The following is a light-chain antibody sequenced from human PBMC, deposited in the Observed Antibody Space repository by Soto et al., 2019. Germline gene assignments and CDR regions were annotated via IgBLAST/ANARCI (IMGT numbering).Light chain of an antibody. V-gene: IGLV1-40*01. CDR3: QSYDSSLSGVI. CDR1: SSNIGAGYG. J-gene: IGLJ2*01. Sequence: QSVLTQPPSVSGAPGQRVTISCTGSSSNIGAGYGVHWYIQLPGTAPKPLVYGDSNRPSGVPDRFSGSKSDTSASLAITGLQAEDEADYYCQSYDSSLSGVIFGGGTKVTVL. CDR2: GDS.